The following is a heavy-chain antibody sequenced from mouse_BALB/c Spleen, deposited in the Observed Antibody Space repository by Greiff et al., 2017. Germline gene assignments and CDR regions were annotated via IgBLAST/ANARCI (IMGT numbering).Heavy chain of an antibody. J-gene: IGHJ4*01. CDR2: IYPGNVNT. CDR1: GYTFTSYY. V-gene: IGHV1S56*01. CDR3: ARSGRYGVDY. D-gene: IGHD2-14*01. Sequence: VQLVESGPELVKPGASVRISCKASGYTFTSYYIHWVKQRPGQGLEWIGWIYPGNVNTKYNEKFKGKATLTADESSSTAYMQLSSLTSEDSAVYFCARSGRYGVDYWGQGTAVTVAS.